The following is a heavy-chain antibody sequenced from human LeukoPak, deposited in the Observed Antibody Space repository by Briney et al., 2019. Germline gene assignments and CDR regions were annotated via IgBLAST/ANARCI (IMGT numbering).Heavy chain of an antibody. V-gene: IGHV3-23*01. CDR2: ISGGGAST. CDR3: AKEASVWYLGYFDY. D-gene: IGHD6-19*01. J-gene: IGHJ4*02. Sequence: GGSLRLSCAASGFTFDDYGMSWVRQAPGKGLEWVSTISGGGASTYYADSVKGRFTISRDNSKKTLYLQMNSLRAEDTAVYYCAKEASVWYLGYFDYWGQGTLVTVSS. CDR1: GFTFDDYG.